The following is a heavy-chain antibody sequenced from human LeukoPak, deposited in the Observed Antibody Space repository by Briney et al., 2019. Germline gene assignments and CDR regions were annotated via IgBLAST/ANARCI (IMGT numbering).Heavy chain of an antibody. CDR2: ISSSSSTI. J-gene: IGHJ4*02. D-gene: IGHD1-14*01. V-gene: IGHV3-48*01. Sequence: PGGSLRLSCAASGFTFSSYSMNWVRQVPGKGLEWVSYISSSSSTIYYADSVKGRFTISRDNAKNSLYLQMNSLRAEDTAVYYCARDRKSDYWGQGTLVTVSS. CDR3: ARDRKSDY. CDR1: GFTFSSYS.